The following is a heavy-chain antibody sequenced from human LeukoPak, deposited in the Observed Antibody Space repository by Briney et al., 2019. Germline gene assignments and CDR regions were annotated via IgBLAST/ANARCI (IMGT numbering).Heavy chain of an antibody. CDR1: GRSIGYSY. CDR3: ARPSEGGCYYD. CDR2: IYYSGST. V-gene: IGHV4-59*08. D-gene: IGHD2-15*01. Sequence: PSQSLSPTCTVFGRSIGYSYGGWIRQPPGKGLEWIGSIYYSGSTIYNPSPKSRVTISVATSNTQFSLKLNCVTAANTAVYYCARPSEGGCYYDWGQGTLVTVSS. J-gene: IGHJ4*01.